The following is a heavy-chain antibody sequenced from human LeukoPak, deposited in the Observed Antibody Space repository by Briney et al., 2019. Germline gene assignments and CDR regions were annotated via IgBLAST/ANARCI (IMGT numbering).Heavy chain of an antibody. CDR2: INSGNTK. CDR3: ARDRYGDHGDAFDV. Sequence: PGGSLRLSCAAPGFTLSSFEMNWVRQAPGKGLEWVSYINSGNTKWYADSVKGRFTISRDNAKNSLYLQMNSLRVEDTAVYYCARDRYGDHGDAFDVWGQGTMVTVSS. V-gene: IGHV3-48*03. J-gene: IGHJ3*01. D-gene: IGHD4-17*01. CDR1: GFTLSSFE.